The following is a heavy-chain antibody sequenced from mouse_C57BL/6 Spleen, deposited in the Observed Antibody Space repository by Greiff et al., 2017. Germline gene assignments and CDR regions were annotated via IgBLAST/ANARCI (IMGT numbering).Heavy chain of an antibody. V-gene: IGHV5-4*01. CDR1: GFTFSSYA. CDR2: ISDGGSYT. CDR3: AREGFAY. J-gene: IGHJ3*01. Sequence: EVKLVESGGGLVKPGGSLKLSCAASGFTFSSYAMSWVRQTPEKRLEWVATISDGGSYTYYPEDVKDRFTSSRDKAKNYLYLQMSHIKSEDTAMYNGAREGFAYWGQGTLVTVSA.